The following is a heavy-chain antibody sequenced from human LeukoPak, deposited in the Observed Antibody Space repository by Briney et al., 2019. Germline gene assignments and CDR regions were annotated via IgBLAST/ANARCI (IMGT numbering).Heavy chain of an antibody. D-gene: IGHD6-19*01. Sequence: SETLSLTCTVSGGSLSNYYWSWFRQPPGKGLEWIGYIYYSGSTTYNPSLKSRVTLSIDPSKRQFSLKLSSVTAADTAMYYCARDGRIAVAGFYYYYGMDVWGQGTTVTVSS. CDR1: GGSLSNYY. V-gene: IGHV4-59*13. J-gene: IGHJ6*02. CDR2: IYYSGST. CDR3: ARDGRIAVAGFYYYYGMDV.